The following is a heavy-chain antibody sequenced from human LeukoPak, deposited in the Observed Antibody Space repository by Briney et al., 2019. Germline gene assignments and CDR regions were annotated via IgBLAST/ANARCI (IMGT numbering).Heavy chain of an antibody. V-gene: IGHV4-39*01. CDR2: IYYSGST. Sequence: NPSETLSLTCTVSGGSISSTSHSWGWIRQPPGKGLEWIGNIYYSGSTYYNPSLKSRVTISVDTSKNQFSLKLSSVTAADTAVYYCARRSPGVVFYYWGQGTLVTVSS. CDR3: ARRSPGVVFYY. J-gene: IGHJ4*02. CDR1: GGSISSTSHS. D-gene: IGHD3-10*01.